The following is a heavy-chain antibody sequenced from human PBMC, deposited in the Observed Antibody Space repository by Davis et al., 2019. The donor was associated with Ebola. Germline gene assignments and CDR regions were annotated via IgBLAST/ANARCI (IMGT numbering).Heavy chain of an antibody. CDR1: GGSISSSSYY. J-gene: IGHJ3*02. V-gene: IGHV4-39*01. Sequence: SETLSLTCTVSGGSISSSSYYWGWIRQPPGKGLESIGSIYYSGSTYYNPSLKSRVTISVDTSKNQFSLKLTSVTAADTAVYYCARQKVTNAFDIWGQGTMVTISS. CDR2: IYYSGST. CDR3: ARQKVTNAFDI.